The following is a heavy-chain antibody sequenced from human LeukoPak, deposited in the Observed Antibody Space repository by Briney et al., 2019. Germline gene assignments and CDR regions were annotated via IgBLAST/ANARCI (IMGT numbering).Heavy chain of an antibody. V-gene: IGHV3-53*01. CDR3: ARGYCSGGSCYAVYFDY. D-gene: IGHD2-15*01. J-gene: IGHJ4*02. CDR1: GFTLSINS. CDR2: IYSGGNT. Sequence: PGGSLRLSCTVSGFTLSINSMSWVRQAPGKGLEWVSFIYSGGNTHYSDSVKGRFTISRDNSKNTLFLQMNSLRAEGTAVYYCARGYCSGGSCYAVYFDYWGQGTLVTVSS.